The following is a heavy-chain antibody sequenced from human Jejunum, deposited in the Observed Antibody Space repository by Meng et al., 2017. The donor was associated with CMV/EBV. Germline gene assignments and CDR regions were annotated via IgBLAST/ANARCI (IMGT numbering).Heavy chain of an antibody. CDR1: GFTFSGHW. D-gene: IGHD3-22*01. J-gene: IGHJ4*02. CDR2: IYGDI. V-gene: IGHV3-74*01. Sequence: LSCEASGFTFSGHWMHWVRQAPGKGLEWVSRIYGDISYADFVKGRFTISRDNAKNTLYLQMNSLRAEDTAVYYCARVDRNGHYLDYWGQGALVTVSS. CDR3: ARVDRNGHYLDY.